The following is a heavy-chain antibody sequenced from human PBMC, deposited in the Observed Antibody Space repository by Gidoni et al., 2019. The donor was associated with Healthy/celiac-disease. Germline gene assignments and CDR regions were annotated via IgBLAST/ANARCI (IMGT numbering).Heavy chain of an antibody. CDR2: ISYDGSNK. J-gene: IGHJ6*02. Sequence: QVQLVESGGGVVQPGRALRLSYSAPGFPFRSHAMHGVRQAPGKGLEWVAVISYDGSNKYYADSVKGRFTISRDNSKNTLYLQMNSLRAEDTAVYYCARGTDILTGPSYGMDVWGQGTTVTVSS. V-gene: IGHV3-30-3*01. CDR1: GFPFRSHA. D-gene: IGHD3-9*01. CDR3: ARGTDILTGPSYGMDV.